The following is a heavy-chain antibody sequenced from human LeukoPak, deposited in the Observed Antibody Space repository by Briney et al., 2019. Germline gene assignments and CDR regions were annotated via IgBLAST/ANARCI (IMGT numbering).Heavy chain of an antibody. CDR2: INHSGSA. CDR1: GGSFSGYY. D-gene: IGHD3-10*01. Sequence: SETLSLTCAVYGGSFSGYYWSWIRQPPGKGLEWIGEINHSGSANYNPSLKSRVTISVDTSKNQFSLKLSSVTAADTAVYYCARMVRGVIYYYYYYMDVWGKGTTVTVSS. V-gene: IGHV4-34*01. J-gene: IGHJ6*03. CDR3: ARMVRGVIYYYYYYMDV.